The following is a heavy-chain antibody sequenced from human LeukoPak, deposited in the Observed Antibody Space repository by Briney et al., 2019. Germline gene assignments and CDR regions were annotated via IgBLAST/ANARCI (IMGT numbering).Heavy chain of an antibody. V-gene: IGHV4-61*01. CDR1: GGSVSSGSYY. CDR2: IYYSGST. Sequence: PSETLSLTCTVSGGSVSSGSYYWSWIRQPPGKGLEWIGYIYYSGSTNYNPSLKSRVTISVDTSKNQFSLKLSSVTAADTAVYYCARGPGPRITIFGVATPGYFDYWGQGTLVTVSS. J-gene: IGHJ4*02. D-gene: IGHD3-3*01. CDR3: ARGPGPRITIFGVATPGYFDY.